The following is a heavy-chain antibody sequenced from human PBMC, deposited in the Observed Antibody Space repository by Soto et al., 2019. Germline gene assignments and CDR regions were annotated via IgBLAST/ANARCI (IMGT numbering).Heavy chain of an antibody. J-gene: IGHJ4*02. V-gene: IGHV4-4*07. D-gene: IGHD6-19*01. CDR3: ARGGARAVAATFDH. Sequence: QVQLQESGPRLVKPSETLSLTCTVSGGSVSGYYWSWIRQTAGKGLEWIGRIYTSDNTDFSPSLKSRVAMSVDTSKHQFSLKLTSVTAADTGVYYCARGGARAVAATFDHWGQGSLVTVSS. CDR2: IYTSDNT. CDR1: GGSVSGYY.